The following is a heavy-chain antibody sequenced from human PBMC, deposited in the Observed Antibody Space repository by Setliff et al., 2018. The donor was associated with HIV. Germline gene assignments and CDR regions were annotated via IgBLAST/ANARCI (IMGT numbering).Heavy chain of an antibody. D-gene: IGHD3-10*02. Sequence: SETLSLTCTVSGTSINSHYWSWIRQTPGKGLQWIGLIYYTGIPTYNPSLEGRITMSVDRSKNQVSLDLESVTAADTAVYYCARVQYHYVNNGDSYYFTHWGHGTLVTVSS. CDR1: GTSINSHY. V-gene: IGHV4-59*11. J-gene: IGHJ4*01. CDR2: IYYTGIP. CDR3: ARVQYHYVNNGDSYYFTH.